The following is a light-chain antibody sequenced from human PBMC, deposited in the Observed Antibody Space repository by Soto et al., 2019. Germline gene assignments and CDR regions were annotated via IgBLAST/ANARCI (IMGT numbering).Light chain of an antibody. CDR1: STDVGNYDY. CDR2: DVN. J-gene: IGLJ2*01. V-gene: IGLV2-11*01. Sequence: QSVLTQPRSVSGSPGQSVTLSCTGTSTDVGNYDYVSWYQQYPGKAPKLLIYDVNKRPSGVPARFSGSKSGKTASLAISGLQAEDEADYYCFSYAGSYTVIFGGGTKLTVL. CDR3: FSYAGSYTVI.